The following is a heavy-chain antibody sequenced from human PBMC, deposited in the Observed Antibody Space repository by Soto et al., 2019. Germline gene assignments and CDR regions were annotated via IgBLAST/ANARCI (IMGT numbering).Heavy chain of an antibody. CDR3: ATGDSSAWYDF. CDR1: GASITSYY. CDR2: IYYSGST. V-gene: IGHV4-59*01. J-gene: IGHJ5*01. D-gene: IGHD6-19*01. Sequence: QVQLKESGLGLVKPSETLSLTCTVSGASITSYYWSWIRQPPGKGLEWIGYIYYSGSTNYNPSLKSRVTISVDTSKNQFSLKLSSVTAADTAVYYCATGDSSAWYDFWGQGTLVTVSS.